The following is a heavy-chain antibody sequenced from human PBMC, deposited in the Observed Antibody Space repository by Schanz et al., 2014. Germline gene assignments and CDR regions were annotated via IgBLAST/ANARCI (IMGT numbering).Heavy chain of an antibody. D-gene: IGHD4-4*01. CDR1: GFKFSIYG. CDR2: ISYDGRSK. V-gene: IGHV3-30*04. J-gene: IGHJ4*02. CDR3: ASADYTNYFDY. Sequence: QVQLVDSGGGVVQPGRSLRLSCAASGFKFSIYGMHWVRQAPGKGLEWVAVISYDGRSKDYADSVKGRFTISRDNSKNTVFLQMNSLRGEDTAVYYCASADYTNYFDYWGQGTLVTVSS.